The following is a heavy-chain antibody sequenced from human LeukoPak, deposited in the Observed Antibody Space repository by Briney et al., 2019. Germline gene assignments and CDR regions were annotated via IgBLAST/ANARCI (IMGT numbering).Heavy chain of an antibody. V-gene: IGHV4-4*07. CDR2: IYTSGST. CDR1: GGSISSYY. J-gene: IGHJ3*01. D-gene: IGHD2-2*01. Sequence: SETLSLTCTVSGGSISSYYWSWIRQPAGKGLEWIGRIYTSGSTNYNPSLKSRVTISVDTSKNQFSLNLTSVTTADTAAYYCARVSCSSTSCPRRDALDVWGQGTMVTVSS. CDR3: ARVSCSSTSCPRRDALDV.